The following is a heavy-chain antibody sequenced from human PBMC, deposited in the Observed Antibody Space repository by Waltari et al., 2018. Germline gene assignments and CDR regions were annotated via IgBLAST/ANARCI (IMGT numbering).Heavy chain of an antibody. CDR2: IYTSGST. CDR1: GGSISSGSYY. J-gene: IGHJ6*02. V-gene: IGHV4-61*09. D-gene: IGHD3-16*01. Sequence: QVQLQESGPGLVKPSQTLSLTCTVSGGSISSGSYYWSWIRQPAGKGLEWIGYIYTSGSTNYNPYLKSRVTISVDTSKNQFSLKLSSVTAADTAVYYCARDLGFGAGDYYYGMDVWGQGTTVTVSS. CDR3: ARDLGFGAGDYYYGMDV.